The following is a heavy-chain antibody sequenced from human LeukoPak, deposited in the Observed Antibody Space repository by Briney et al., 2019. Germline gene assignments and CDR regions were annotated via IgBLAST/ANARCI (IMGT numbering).Heavy chain of an antibody. V-gene: IGHV1-69*04. Sequence: SVTVSFKASGGTFSSYAISWVRQAPGQGLEWMGRIIPILGIANYAQKFQGRVTITADKSTSTAYMELSSLRSEDTAVYYCARVERWLQSGELDYWGQGTLVTVSS. CDR3: ARVERWLQSGELDY. CDR2: IIPILGIA. J-gene: IGHJ4*02. D-gene: IGHD5-24*01. CDR1: GGTFSSYA.